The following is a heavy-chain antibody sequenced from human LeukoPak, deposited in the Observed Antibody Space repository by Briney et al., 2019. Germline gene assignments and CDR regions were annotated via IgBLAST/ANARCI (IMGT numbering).Heavy chain of an antibody. CDR1: GFTFSSYE. D-gene: IGHD3-10*01. J-gene: IGHJ4*02. V-gene: IGHV3-48*03. CDR2: ISSSGRTT. Sequence: GGSLRLSCAASGFTFSSYEMNWVRQAPGKGLEWVSYISSSGRTTYYADSVKGRFTISRDNAKNSLYLQMNSLRAEDTAVYYCARGVGRGGSFDYWGQGTLVTVSS. CDR3: ARGVGRGGSFDY.